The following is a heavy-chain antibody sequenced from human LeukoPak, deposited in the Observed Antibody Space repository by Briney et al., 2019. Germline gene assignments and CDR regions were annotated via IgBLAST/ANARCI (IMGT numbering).Heavy chain of an antibody. CDR1: GFTFSSYG. CDR3: ARGGPSPEAYSSSWADY. Sequence: GGSLRLSCAASGFTFSSYGMHWVRQAPGKGLEWVAFIRYDGSNKYYADSVKGRFTISRDNSKNTLYLQMNSLRAEDTAVYYCARGGPSPEAYSSSWADYWGQGTLVTVSS. J-gene: IGHJ4*02. D-gene: IGHD6-13*01. CDR2: IRYDGSNK. V-gene: IGHV3-30*02.